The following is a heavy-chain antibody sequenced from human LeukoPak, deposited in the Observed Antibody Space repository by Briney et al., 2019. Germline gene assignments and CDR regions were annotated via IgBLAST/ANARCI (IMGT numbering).Heavy chain of an antibody. CDR3: AKDLSSSTYYFDY. D-gene: IGHD6-6*01. CDR2: INNVGSHI. Sequence: PGGSLRLSCAASGFTFSSSAMNWVRQAPGKGLEWVSSINNVGSHIYYADSVKGRFTISRDNAKNSLYLQMNSLRAEDTAVYYCAKDLSSSTYYFDYWGQGTLVTVSS. V-gene: IGHV3-21*01. J-gene: IGHJ4*02. CDR1: GFTFSSSA.